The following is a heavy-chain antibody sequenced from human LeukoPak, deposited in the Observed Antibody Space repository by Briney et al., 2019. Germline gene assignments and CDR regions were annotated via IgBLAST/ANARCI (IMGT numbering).Heavy chain of an antibody. CDR3: ARDSPTRVYFDY. V-gene: IGHV4-4*02. D-gene: IGHD2-2*01. Sequence: SETLSLTCAVSGGSISSSNWWSWVRQPPGKGLEWIGEIYHSGSTNYNPSLKSRVTISVDKSKNQFSLRLSSVTAADTAVYYCARDSPTRVYFDYWGQGTLVTVSS. J-gene: IGHJ4*02. CDR2: IYHSGST. CDR1: GGSISSSNW.